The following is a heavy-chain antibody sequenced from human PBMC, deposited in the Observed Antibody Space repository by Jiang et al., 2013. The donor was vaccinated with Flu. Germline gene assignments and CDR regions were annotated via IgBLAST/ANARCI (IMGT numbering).Heavy chain of an antibody. CDR1: GFSISTSGVG. J-gene: IGHJ3*01. CDR2: IYWDDDK. CDR3: AHRRSGFFSGPMQDTFAY. D-gene: IGHD3-16*01. Sequence: KPTQTLTLTCRFSGFSISTSGVGVGWIRQPPGKALEWLALIYWDDDKRCRPSLKDRLTITKDTSQNQVVLTMANVDTVDTGTYFCAHRRSGFFSGPMQDTFAYWGQGTTVIVSS. V-gene: IGHV2-5*02.